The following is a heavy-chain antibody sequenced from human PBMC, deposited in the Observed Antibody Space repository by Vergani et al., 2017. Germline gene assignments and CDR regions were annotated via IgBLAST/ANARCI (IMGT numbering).Heavy chain of an antibody. CDR3: AKDDSSGAAFDI. Sequence: EVQLLESGGGLVQPGGSLRLSCAASGFTFSSYAMSWVRQAPGKGLEWLSAISGSGGSTYYADSVKGRFTISRDNSKNTLYLQMNSLRTEDTALYYCAKDDSSGAAFDIWGQGTMVTVSS. V-gene: IGHV3-23*01. D-gene: IGHD6-19*01. CDR2: ISGSGGST. J-gene: IGHJ3*02. CDR1: GFTFSSYA.